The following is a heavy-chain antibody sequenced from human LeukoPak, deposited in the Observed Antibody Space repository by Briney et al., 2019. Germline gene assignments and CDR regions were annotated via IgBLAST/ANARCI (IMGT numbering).Heavy chain of an antibody. CDR3: ARLAVEMAYYYGMDG. V-gene: IGHV4-59*08. J-gene: IGHJ6*02. CDR1: GGSISGYY. Sequence: PSESLSLTWIVSGGSISGYYWSWIRQPPGGGLEWIGYIYYSGSTNYNPYLKSRVTISVDTSKNQFSLKLSTVTAADTAVYYCARLAVEMAYYYGMDGWGQGTTVTVSS. CDR2: IYYSGST. D-gene: IGHD5-24*01.